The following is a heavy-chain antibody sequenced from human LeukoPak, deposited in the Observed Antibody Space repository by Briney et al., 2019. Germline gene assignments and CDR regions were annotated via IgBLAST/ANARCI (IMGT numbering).Heavy chain of an antibody. J-gene: IGHJ5*02. CDR2: IYHSGGT. D-gene: IGHD3-9*01. V-gene: IGHV4-39*07. CDR1: SASISSSNYY. CDR3: ARWGYGDYDILTGYYRGWFDP. Sequence: PSETLSLTCSVSSASISSSNYYWGWIRQSPGMGLEWIGSIYHSGGTYYNPSLRSRVTISVDTSKNQFSLKLSSVTAADTAVYYCARWGYGDYDILTGYYRGWFDPWGQGTLVTVSS.